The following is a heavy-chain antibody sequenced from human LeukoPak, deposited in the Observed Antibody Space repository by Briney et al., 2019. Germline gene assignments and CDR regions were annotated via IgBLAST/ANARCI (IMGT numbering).Heavy chain of an antibody. D-gene: IGHD3-22*01. CDR3: ARAQFESYYYDSSGYRDAFDI. J-gene: IGHJ3*02. CDR1: GGSISSSSYY. Sequence: SETLSLTCTVSGGSISSSSYYWGWIRQPPGKGLEWIGSIYYSGSTYYNPSLKSRVTISVDTSKNQFSLKLSSVTAADTAVYYCARAQFESYYYDSSGYRDAFDIWGQGTMVTVPS. CDR2: IYYSGST. V-gene: IGHV4-39*07.